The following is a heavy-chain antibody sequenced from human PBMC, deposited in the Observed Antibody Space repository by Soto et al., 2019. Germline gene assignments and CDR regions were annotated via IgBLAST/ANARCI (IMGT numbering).Heavy chain of an antibody. CDR3: ARRAGYYGHGRAFDI. D-gene: IGHD3-10*01. J-gene: IGHJ3*02. CDR1: GGSFSGYY. CDR2: INHSGST. V-gene: IGHV4-34*01. Sequence: PSETLSLTCAVYGGSFSGYYLSWIRQPPGKGLEWIGEINHSGSTNYNPSLKSRVTISVDTSKNQFSLKLSSVTAADTAVYYCARRAGYYGHGRAFDIWGQGTMVTVSS.